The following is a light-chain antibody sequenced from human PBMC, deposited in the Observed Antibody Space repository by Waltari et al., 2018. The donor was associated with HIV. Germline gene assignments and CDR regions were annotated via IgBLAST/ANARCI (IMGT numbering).Light chain of an antibody. CDR1: SSDVGGYNY. CDR3: CSYAGSSTYV. Sequence: QSALTQPASVSGSPGQSITIPCPGTSSDVGGYNYVSWYQQHPGKAPKLMIYDVSKRPSGVSNRFSGSKSGNTASLTISGLQAEDEADYYCCSYAGSSTYVFGTGTKVTVL. CDR2: DVS. V-gene: IGLV2-23*02. J-gene: IGLJ1*01.